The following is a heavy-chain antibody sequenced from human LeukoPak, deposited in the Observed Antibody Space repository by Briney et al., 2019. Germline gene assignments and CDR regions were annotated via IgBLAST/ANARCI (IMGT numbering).Heavy chain of an antibody. Sequence: PGGSLRLSCAASGFTFSSYSMNWVRQAPGKGLEWVSSISSSSSYIYYADSVKGRFTISRDNAKNSLYLQMNSLRAEDTALYYCAKDISSSCQSPDYWGQGTLVTVSS. J-gene: IGHJ4*02. V-gene: IGHV3-21*04. CDR2: ISSSSSYI. CDR1: GFTFSSYS. D-gene: IGHD6-13*01. CDR3: AKDISSSCQSPDY.